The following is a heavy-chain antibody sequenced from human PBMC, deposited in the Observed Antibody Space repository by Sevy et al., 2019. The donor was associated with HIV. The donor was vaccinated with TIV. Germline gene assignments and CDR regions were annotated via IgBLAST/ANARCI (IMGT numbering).Heavy chain of an antibody. J-gene: IGHJ4*02. CDR2: INSDGGST. CDR3: AREYSGTYYYFDY. V-gene: IGHV3-74*01. Sequence: GGSLRLSCAASGFTFSSYWMHWVRQAPGNGLVWVSRINSDGGSTNYADSVKGRFTISRDNAKNTLYLQMNSLRAEDTAVYYCAREYSGTYYYFDYWGQGTLVTVSS. D-gene: IGHD1-26*01. CDR1: GFTFSSYW.